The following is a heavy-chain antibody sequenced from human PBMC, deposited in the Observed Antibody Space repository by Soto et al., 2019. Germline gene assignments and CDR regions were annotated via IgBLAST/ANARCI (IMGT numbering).Heavy chain of an antibody. CDR2: IIPIFGTA. CDR1: GGTFSSYA. V-gene: IGHV1-69*13. J-gene: IGHJ1*01. CDR3: ARDSDDYGDYRYFQH. Sequence: SVKVSCKASGGTFSSYAISWVRQAPGQGLEWMGGIIPIFGTANYAQKFQGRVTITADESTSTAYMELSSLRSEDTAVYYCARDSDDYGDYRYFQHWGQGTLVTVSS. D-gene: IGHD4-17*01.